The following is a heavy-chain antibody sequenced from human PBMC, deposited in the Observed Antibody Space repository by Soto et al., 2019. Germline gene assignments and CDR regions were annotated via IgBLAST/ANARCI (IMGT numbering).Heavy chain of an antibody. D-gene: IGHD2-15*01. CDR1: GFSLSTSGVG. Sequence: QITLKESGPTLVKPTQTLTLTCTFSGFSLSTSGVGVGWIRQPPGKALEWLALIYWDDDKRYSPSLKSRLTITKDPSKNQVVLTMTNMDPVDTATYYCAHRPSYCSPGSCYSGFDYWGQGTLVTVSS. CDR3: AHRPSYCSPGSCYSGFDY. J-gene: IGHJ4*02. CDR2: IYWDDDK. V-gene: IGHV2-5*02.